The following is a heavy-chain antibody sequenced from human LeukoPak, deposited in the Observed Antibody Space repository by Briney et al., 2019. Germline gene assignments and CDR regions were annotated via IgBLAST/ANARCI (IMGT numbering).Heavy chain of an antibody. CDR1: GSSISCYY. J-gene: IGHJ4*02. CDR2: IYTSGST. D-gene: IGHD3-10*01. CDR3: ARCGYDYYGSGSYRYHFDY. Sequence: KPSETLSLTCTVSGSSISCYYWSWIRQPAGKGLEWLGRIYTSGSTNYNPSLKSRVTMSVDTSTNQFSLKLSSVTAADTAVYYCARCGYDYYGSGSYRYHFDYWGQGTLVTVSS. V-gene: IGHV4-4*07.